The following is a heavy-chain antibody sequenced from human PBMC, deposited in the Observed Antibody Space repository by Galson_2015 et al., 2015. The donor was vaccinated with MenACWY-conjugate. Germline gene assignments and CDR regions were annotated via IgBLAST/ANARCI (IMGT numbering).Heavy chain of an antibody. Sequence: SLRLSCAATGFTFSNYAMSWVRQAPGKGLEWVSVITGGGGNTYDADSVKGRFAISRDNSKNTLYLQMNRLRAEDTGVYYCTTEKNYDILTGYYEVELFDYWGQGTLITVSS. CDR1: GFTFSNYA. V-gene: IGHV3-23*01. D-gene: IGHD3-9*01. CDR3: TTEKNYDILTGYYEVELFDY. CDR2: ITGGGGNT. J-gene: IGHJ4*02.